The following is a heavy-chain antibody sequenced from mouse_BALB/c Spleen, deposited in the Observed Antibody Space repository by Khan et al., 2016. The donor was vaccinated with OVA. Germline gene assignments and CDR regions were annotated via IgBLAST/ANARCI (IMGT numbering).Heavy chain of an antibody. V-gene: IGHV2-2*02. CDR2: IWSDGST. CDR1: GFSLPNYS. D-gene: IGHD2-4*01. J-gene: IGHJ3*01. Sequence: QVQLKQSGPGLVQPSQSLSITCTVSGFSLPNYSVHWVRQSPGKGLEWLGVIWSDGSTDYNEAFISRLTISKDNSRSQVFFKMNNLQPNDTAIYXCARRGYDYGRGALFAYWGQGTLVTVSA. CDR3: ARRGYDYGRGALFAY.